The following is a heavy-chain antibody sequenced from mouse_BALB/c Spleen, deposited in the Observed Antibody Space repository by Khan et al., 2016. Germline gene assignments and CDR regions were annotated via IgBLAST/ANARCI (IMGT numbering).Heavy chain of an antibody. CDR3: ARGDYGNYSAY. CDR2: IDPENGNT. J-gene: IGHJ3*01. CDR1: GYNIKDNY. Sequence: EVQLQESGAELVRPGASVKFSCKASGYNIKDNYMHWVKQRPEQGLECIGWIDPENGNTIYAPKFQGKASITADTSSNTAYLQLSSLTSEDTAVYYCARGDYGNYSAYWGQGALVTVSA. V-gene: IGHV14-1*02. D-gene: IGHD2-1*01.